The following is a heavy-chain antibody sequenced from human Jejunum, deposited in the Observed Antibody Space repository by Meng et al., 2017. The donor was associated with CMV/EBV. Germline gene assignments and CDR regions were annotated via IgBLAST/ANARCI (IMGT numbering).Heavy chain of an antibody. CDR3: VQSPWGIEPDL. D-gene: IGHD7-27*01. CDR2: IIPGLRTP. J-gene: IGHJ1*01. V-gene: IGHV1-69*01. CDR1: GDYFRNYA. Sequence: SCKAPGDYFRNYAINWVRQAPGQGPEWMGGIIPGLRTPTYAQKFQGRLTISADERVKTAYMELGSLKYEDTAVYFCVQSPWGIEPDLGGQGTLVTVSS.